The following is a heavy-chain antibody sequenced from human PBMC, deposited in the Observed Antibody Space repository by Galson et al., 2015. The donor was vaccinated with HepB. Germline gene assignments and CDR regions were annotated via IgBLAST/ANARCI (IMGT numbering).Heavy chain of an antibody. CDR1: GFTFSSYE. J-gene: IGHJ6*02. CDR2: ISSSGSTI. Sequence: SLRLSCAASGFTFSSYEMNWVRQAPGKGLEWVSYISSSGSTIYYADSVKGRFTISRDNAKNSLYLQMNSLRAEDTAVYYCARVPEEEQLGVGYYYYGMDVWGQGTTVTVSS. V-gene: IGHV3-48*03. D-gene: IGHD6-6*01. CDR3: ARVPEEEQLGVGYYYYGMDV.